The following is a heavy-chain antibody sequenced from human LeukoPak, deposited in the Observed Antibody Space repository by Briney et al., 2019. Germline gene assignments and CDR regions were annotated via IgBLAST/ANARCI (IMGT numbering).Heavy chain of an antibody. CDR2: INTNTGNP. V-gene: IGHV7-4-1*02. J-gene: IGHJ6*03. Sequence: ASVKVSCKASGYTFTSYAMNWVRQAPGQGLEWMGWINTNTGNPTYAQGFTGRFVFSLDTSVSTAYLQISSLKAEDTAVYYCARESGLYYYDSSGYYYYYYMDVWGKGTTVTVSS. CDR3: ARESGLYYYDSSGYYYYYYMDV. CDR1: GYTFTSYA. D-gene: IGHD3-22*01.